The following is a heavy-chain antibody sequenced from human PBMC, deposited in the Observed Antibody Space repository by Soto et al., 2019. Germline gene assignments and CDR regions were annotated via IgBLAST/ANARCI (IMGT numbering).Heavy chain of an antibody. CDR3: ARVTIFEYWFDP. CDR1: GATVSSGDYY. D-gene: IGHD3-3*01. V-gene: IGHV4-30-4*01. Sequence: SLTCTVSGATVSSGDYYCSWIRQPPRKGLEWIGYIYHSGSAHYNPSLKSRVTMSVDTSKNNFSLRLTSVTAADTAVYYCARVTIFEYWFDPWGKGILVTVSS. J-gene: IGHJ5*02. CDR2: IYHSGSA.